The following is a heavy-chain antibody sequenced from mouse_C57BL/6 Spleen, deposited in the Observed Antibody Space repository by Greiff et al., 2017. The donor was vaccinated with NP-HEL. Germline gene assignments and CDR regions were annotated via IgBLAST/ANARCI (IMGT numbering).Heavy chain of an antibody. CDR3: ARSNYGSSLNYYAMDY. CDR1: GYTFTSYG. Sequence: QVQLQQSGAELARPGASVKLSCKASGYTFTSYGISWVKQRTGQGLEWIGELYPRSGNTYYNEKFKGKATLTADKSSSTAYMELRSLTSEDSAVYFCARSNYGSSLNYYAMDYWGQGTSVTVSS. D-gene: IGHD1-1*01. V-gene: IGHV1-81*01. CDR2: LYPRSGNT. J-gene: IGHJ4*01.